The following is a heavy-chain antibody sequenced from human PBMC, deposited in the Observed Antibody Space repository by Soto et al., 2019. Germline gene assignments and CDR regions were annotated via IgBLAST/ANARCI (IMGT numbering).Heavy chain of an antibody. V-gene: IGHV1-2*02. J-gene: IGHJ5*02. Sequence: GASVKVSCKASRYTFTDDFIHWVRQAPGQGLEWVAWINPKTGSTLYAQKFQGKVTLTRDTSINTAYMEVTSLTSDDTAVYYCARRPPRDNHYPCGQG. CDR2: INPKTGST. D-gene: IGHD1-20*01. CDR3: ARRPPRDNHYP. CDR1: RYTFTDDF.